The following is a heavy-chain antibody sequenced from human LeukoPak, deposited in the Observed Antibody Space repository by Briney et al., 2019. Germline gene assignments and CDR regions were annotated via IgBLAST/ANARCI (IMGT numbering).Heavy chain of an antibody. J-gene: IGHJ5*02. CDR3: ARGDRNWFDP. Sequence: PSETLSLTCAVYGGSFSGYYWSWIRQPPGKGLEWIGEINHSGSTNYNPSLKSRVTISVDTSKNQFSLKLSSVTAADTAVYYCARGDRNWFDPWGQGTLVTVSS. D-gene: IGHD1-14*01. CDR2: INHSGST. CDR1: GGSFSGYY. V-gene: IGHV4-34*01.